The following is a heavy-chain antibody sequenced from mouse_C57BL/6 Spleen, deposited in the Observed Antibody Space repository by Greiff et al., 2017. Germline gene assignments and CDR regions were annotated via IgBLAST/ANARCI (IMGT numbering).Heavy chain of an antibody. Sequence: LVEPGASVKISCKASGYAFSSSWMNWVKQRPGKGLEWIGRIYPGDGDTNYNGKFKGKATLTADKSSSTAYMQLSSLTSEDSAVYFCARRYGTIMDYWGQGTSVTVSS. V-gene: IGHV1-82*01. CDR1: GYAFSSSW. CDR2: IYPGDGDT. CDR3: ARRYGTIMDY. D-gene: IGHD1-1*01. J-gene: IGHJ4*01.